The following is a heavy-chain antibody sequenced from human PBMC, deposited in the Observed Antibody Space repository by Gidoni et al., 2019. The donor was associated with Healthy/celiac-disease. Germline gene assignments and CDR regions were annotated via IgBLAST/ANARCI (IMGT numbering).Heavy chain of an antibody. D-gene: IGHD3-10*01. J-gene: IGHJ6*02. CDR1: GFTFDDSG. CDR3: AREGGEGDYYYYGMDV. V-gene: IGHV3-20*01. CDR2: INWNCGST. Sequence: EVQLVESGGGVVRPGGSLRLSCAAPGFTFDDSGMSWVRQAPGKGLEWGSGINWNCGSTGYADSVKGRFTISRDNAKNSLYLQMNSLRAEDTALYHWAREGGEGDYYYYGMDVWGQGTTVTVSS.